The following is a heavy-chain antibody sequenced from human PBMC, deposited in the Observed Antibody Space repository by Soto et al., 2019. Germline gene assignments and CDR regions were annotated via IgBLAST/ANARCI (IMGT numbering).Heavy chain of an antibody. CDR2: ISAYNGNT. CDR3: AGYYGDYAFDI. J-gene: IGHJ3*02. D-gene: IGHD4-17*01. V-gene: IGHV1-18*01. CDR1: GYTFTSYV. Sequence: APVKVACKAAGYTFTSYVISWVRQAPGQGLEWMGWISAYNGNTNYAQKLQGRVTMTTDTSTSTAYMELRSLRSDDTAVYYCAGYYGDYAFDIWGQGTMVTVSS.